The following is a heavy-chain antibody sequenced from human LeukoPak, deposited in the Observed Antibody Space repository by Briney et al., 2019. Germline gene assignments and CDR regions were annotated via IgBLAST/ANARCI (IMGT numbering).Heavy chain of an antibody. CDR1: GFTFSSYA. D-gene: IGHD3-3*01. Sequence: PGGSLRLSCAASGFTFSSYAMSWVRQAPGKGLEWVSAISGSGGSTYYADSVKGRFTISRDNSKNTLYLQMNSLRAEDTAVYYCAKDGHYDFWSGYYNPDWFDPWGQGTLVTVSS. CDR2: ISGSGGST. J-gene: IGHJ5*02. CDR3: AKDGHYDFWSGYYNPDWFDP. V-gene: IGHV3-23*01.